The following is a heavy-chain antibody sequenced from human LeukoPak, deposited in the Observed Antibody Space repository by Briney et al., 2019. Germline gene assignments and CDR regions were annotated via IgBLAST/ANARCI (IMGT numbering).Heavy chain of an antibody. CDR3: SSGIAAAGQFSRSGYAFDI. CDR2: IYPGDSDT. CDR1: GYSFTSYW. V-gene: IGHV5-51*01. D-gene: IGHD6-13*01. Sequence: GESLKISCKGSGYSFTSYWIGWVRQMPGKGLEWMGIIYPGDSDTRYSPSFQGQVTISADKSISTAYLQWSSLKASDTAMYYCSSGIAAAGQFSRSGYAFDIWGQGTMVTVSS. J-gene: IGHJ3*02.